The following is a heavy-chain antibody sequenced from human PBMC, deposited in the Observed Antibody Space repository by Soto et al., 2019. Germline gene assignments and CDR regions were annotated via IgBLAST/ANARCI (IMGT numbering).Heavy chain of an antibody. Sequence: SVKVSCKASGGTFSSYAISWVRQAPGQGLEWMGGIIPIFGTANYAQKFQGRVTITADKSTSTAYMELSSLRSGDTAVYYCARPITMVRGPSLYYYYGMDVWGQGTTVTVSS. V-gene: IGHV1-69*06. CDR2: IIPIFGTA. J-gene: IGHJ6*02. CDR1: GGTFSSYA. CDR3: ARPITMVRGPSLYYYYGMDV. D-gene: IGHD3-10*01.